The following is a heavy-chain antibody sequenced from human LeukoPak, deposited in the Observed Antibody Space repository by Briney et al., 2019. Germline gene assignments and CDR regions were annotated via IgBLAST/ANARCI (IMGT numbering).Heavy chain of an antibody. J-gene: IGHJ4*02. Sequence: PSETLSLTCTVSGGSISSYYWSWIRQPPGKGLEWIGYIYYSGSTNYNPSLKSRVTISVDTSKNQFSLKLSSVTAADTAVYYCARRDYDFWSGYLFDYWGQGTLVTVSS. V-gene: IGHV4-59*12. CDR1: GGSISSYY. D-gene: IGHD3-3*01. CDR3: ARRDYDFWSGYLFDY. CDR2: IYYSGST.